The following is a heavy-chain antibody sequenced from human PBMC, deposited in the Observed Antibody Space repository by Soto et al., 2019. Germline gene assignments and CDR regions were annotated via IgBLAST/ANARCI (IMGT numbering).Heavy chain of an antibody. CDR3: ARSWAGAYDAFDI. D-gene: IGHD3-16*01. Sequence: GGSLRLSCAASGFTFSCYAMSWVRQAPGKGLEYISYIRGSGDGVYHADSVKGRFTISRDNARNSLYLQMNSLRAEDTAVYYCARSWAGAYDAFDIWGQGTMVTVSS. V-gene: IGHV3-11*01. CDR1: GFTFSCYA. CDR2: IRGSGDGV. J-gene: IGHJ3*02.